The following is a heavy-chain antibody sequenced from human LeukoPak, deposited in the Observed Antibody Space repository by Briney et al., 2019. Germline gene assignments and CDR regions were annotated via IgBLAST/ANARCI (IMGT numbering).Heavy chain of an antibody. J-gene: IGHJ4*02. V-gene: IGHV1-69*13. Sequence: SVKVSCKASGGTFRSYAITWVRQAPGKGLEWMGGIIPVINTPKYAQKFQGRVSITADESTSTGYMEVSSLRSEDTAVYYCAIFQGTYGDNENDYWGQGTLVTVSS. CDR2: IIPVINTP. CDR1: GGTFRSYA. CDR3: AIFQGTYGDNENDY. D-gene: IGHD4-17*01.